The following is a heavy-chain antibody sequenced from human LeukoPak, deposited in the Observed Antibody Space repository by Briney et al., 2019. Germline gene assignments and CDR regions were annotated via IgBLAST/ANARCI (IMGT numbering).Heavy chain of an antibody. V-gene: IGHV3-74*01. CDR1: GFTLSNSW. CDR3: ARGGVSGGFDY. CDR2: INNDGSRT. Sequence: PGGSLRLSCAAYGFTLSNSWMFWVRQPPGKGLEYVSEINNDGSRTSYADSVKGRFTISRDGAENTLFLQMNSLRAEDTAVYFCARGGVSGGFDYWGQGTLVTVSS. D-gene: IGHD3-10*01. J-gene: IGHJ4*02.